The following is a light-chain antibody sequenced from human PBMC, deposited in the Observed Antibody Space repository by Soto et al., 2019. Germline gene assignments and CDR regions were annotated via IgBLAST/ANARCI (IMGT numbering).Light chain of an antibody. V-gene: IGKV3-15*01. CDR3: QQGHNWPLT. Sequence: EIMMTQSPATLSVSPGERATLSCRASQSISTELAWYQQKPGRPPRLLIYSASTRATGVPARFTGSGSGSEFTLTISGLQSEDFAVYYCQQGHNWPLTFGQGTRLEI. CDR1: QSISTE. CDR2: SAS. J-gene: IGKJ2*01.